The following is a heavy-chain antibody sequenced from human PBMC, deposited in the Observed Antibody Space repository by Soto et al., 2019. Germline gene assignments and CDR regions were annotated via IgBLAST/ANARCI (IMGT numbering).Heavy chain of an antibody. J-gene: IGHJ5*02. CDR2: ISYDGSNK. CDR3: AREAARHWFDP. CDR1: GFTFSSYA. D-gene: IGHD6-6*01. Sequence: GGSLRLSCAASGFTFSSYAMHWVRQAPGKGLEWVAVISYDGSNKYYADSVKGRFTISRDNSKNTLYLQMNSLRAEDTAVYYCAREAARHWFDPWGQGTLVTVSS. V-gene: IGHV3-30-3*01.